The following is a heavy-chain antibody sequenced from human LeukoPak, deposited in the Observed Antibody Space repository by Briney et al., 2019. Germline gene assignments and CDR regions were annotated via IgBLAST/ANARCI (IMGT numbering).Heavy chain of an antibody. CDR3: ARGGDGYNRLFDY. J-gene: IGHJ4*02. Sequence: SVKVSCKASGGTFSSYAISWVRQAPGQGLEWMGGIIPIFGTANYAQKFQGRVTITADESTSTAYMELSSLRSEDTAVYYCARGGDGYNRLFDYWGQGTLVTVSS. V-gene: IGHV1-69*01. CDR2: IIPIFGTA. D-gene: IGHD5-24*01. CDR1: GGTFSSYA.